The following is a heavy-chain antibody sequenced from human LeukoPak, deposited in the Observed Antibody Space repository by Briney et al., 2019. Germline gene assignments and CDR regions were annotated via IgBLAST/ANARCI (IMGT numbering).Heavy chain of an antibody. J-gene: IGHJ2*01. D-gene: IGHD2-15*01. CDR3: ARPPSLCSGGRCYSSWYFDL. V-gene: IGHV3-30*04. CDR1: GFTFSTYA. CDR2: ISYDGTNK. Sequence: GGSLRLSCAASGFTFSTYAMHWVRQAPGKGLEWVAVISYDGTNKYYADSVKGRFTISRDNSKNTVYLQMNSLRPEDTAVYYCARPPSLCSGGRCYSSWYFDLWGRGTQVTVSS.